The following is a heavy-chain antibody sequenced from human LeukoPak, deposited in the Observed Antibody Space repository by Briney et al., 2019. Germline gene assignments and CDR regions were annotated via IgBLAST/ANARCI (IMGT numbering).Heavy chain of an antibody. J-gene: IGHJ2*01. CDR3: ARELVSMGTGYFDL. V-gene: IGHV3-23*01. Sequence: GGSLRLSCEASGFTFGTYGMTWVRQAPGKGLEWVSGITGSSTWTYYADSVRGRFTISRDNSKNTLHLQMNNLTADDTAIYYCARELVSMGTGYFDLWGRGTLVTVSS. D-gene: IGHD2-21*02. CDR2: ITGSSTWT. CDR1: GFTFGTYG.